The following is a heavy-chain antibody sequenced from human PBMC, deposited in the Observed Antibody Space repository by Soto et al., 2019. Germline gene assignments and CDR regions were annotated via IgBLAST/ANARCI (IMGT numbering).Heavy chain of an antibody. J-gene: IGHJ6*03. CDR2: IWYDGSNK. CDR3: ARDGEGDIVAKTLVSYYYMDV. V-gene: IGHV3-33*01. Sequence: GGSLRLSCAASGFTFSSYGMHWVRQAPGKGLEWVAVIWYDGSNKYYADSVKGRFTISRDNSKNTLYLQMNSLRAEDTAVYYCARDGEGDIVAKTLVSYYYMDVWGKGTTVTVSS. CDR1: GFTFSSYG. D-gene: IGHD5-12*01.